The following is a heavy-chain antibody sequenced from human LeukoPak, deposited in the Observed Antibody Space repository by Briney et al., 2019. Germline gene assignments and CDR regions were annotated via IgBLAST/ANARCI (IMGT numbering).Heavy chain of an antibody. CDR2: INHSGST. Sequence: PSETLSLTCTVSGGSISSYYWSWIRQPPGKGLEWIGEINHSGSTNYNPSLKSRVTISVDTSKNQFSLKLSSVTAADTAVYYCARGRSSGWYGDYWGQGTLVTVSS. D-gene: IGHD6-19*01. CDR1: GGSISSYY. V-gene: IGHV4-34*01. J-gene: IGHJ4*02. CDR3: ARGRSSGWYGDY.